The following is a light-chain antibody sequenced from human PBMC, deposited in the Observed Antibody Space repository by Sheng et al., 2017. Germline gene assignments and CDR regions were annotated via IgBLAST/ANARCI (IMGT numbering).Light chain of an antibody. CDR2: GAD. Sequence: TVMTQSPATLSVSPGERATLSCRASQSVSSNLAWYQQKPGQAPRLLIYGADTRATGIPARFSGSGSGTEFTLTISSLQSEDFAVYYCQQYNDWPPWTFGQGTKLEIK. CDR3: QQYNDWPPWT. V-gene: IGKV3-15*01. J-gene: IGKJ1*01. CDR1: QSVSSN.